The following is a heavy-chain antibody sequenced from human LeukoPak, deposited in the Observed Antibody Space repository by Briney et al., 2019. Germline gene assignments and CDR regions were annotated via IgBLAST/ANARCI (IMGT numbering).Heavy chain of an antibody. CDR3: ARLAYSGSYLYYFDY. CDR2: IYPGDSDT. CDR1: GYSFTSYW. D-gene: IGHD1-26*01. V-gene: IGHV5-51*01. J-gene: IGHJ4*02. Sequence: GESLKISCKGSGYSFTSYWIGWVLQMPGKGLEWMGIIYPGDSDTRYSPSFQGQVTISADESISTAYLQWSSLKASDTAMYYCARLAYSGSYLYYFDYWGQGTLVTVSS.